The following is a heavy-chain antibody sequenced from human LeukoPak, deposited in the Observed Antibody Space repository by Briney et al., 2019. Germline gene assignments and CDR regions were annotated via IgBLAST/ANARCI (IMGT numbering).Heavy chain of an antibody. CDR3: ARSRSSSWFLFDY. CDR1: SSTISSYY. V-gene: IGHV4-59*01. CDR2: TNYSRST. D-gene: IGHD6-13*01. J-gene: IGHJ4*02. Sequence: SENLSFTGTGSSSTISSYYWGRHRHPQGQELEWSGNTNYSRSTNYNPSLKSRVTITVDTSKNQFSLKLNSVTAADTAAYYCARSRSSSWFLFDYWGQGTLITVSS.